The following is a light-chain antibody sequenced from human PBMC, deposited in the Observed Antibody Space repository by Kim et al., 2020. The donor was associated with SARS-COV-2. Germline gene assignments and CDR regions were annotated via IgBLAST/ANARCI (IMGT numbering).Light chain of an antibody. V-gene: IGLV1-40*01. CDR3: QSYDSSLSGSKV. J-gene: IGLJ2*01. CDR2: GNT. CDR1: SSNIGAGYD. Sequence: QSVLTQPPSVSGAPGQRVTISCTGRSSNIGAGYDVYWYQQLPGTAPKLLIYGNTNRPSGVPDRFSGSKSGTSASLAITGLQAEDEADYYCQSYDSSLSGSKVFGGGTQLTVL.